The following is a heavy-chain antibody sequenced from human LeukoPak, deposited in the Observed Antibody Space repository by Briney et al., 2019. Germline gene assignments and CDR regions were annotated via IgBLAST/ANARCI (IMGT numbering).Heavy chain of an antibody. J-gene: IGHJ4*02. D-gene: IGHD4-17*01. Sequence: GGSLRLSCAASGFTFSDYGMHWVRQAPGKGLEWVAVISYDGSNKYSAGSVKGRFTISRDNSKNTLYLQMNSLRAEDTAVYYCAKDEDYGDYVLSYWGQGTLVTVSS. V-gene: IGHV3-30*18. CDR1: GFTFSDYG. CDR2: ISYDGSNK. CDR3: AKDEDYGDYVLSY.